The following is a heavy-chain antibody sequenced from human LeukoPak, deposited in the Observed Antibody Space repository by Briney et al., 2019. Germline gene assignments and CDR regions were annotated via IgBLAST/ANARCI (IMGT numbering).Heavy chain of an antibody. Sequence: ASVKVSCKASGYTFTSYAMHWVRQAPGQRLEWMGWINAGNGNTKYSQKFQGRVTITRDTSISTAYMELSRLRSDDTAVYYCARGGDTAANDYWGQGTLVTVSS. CDR2: INAGNGNT. CDR1: GYTFTSYA. J-gene: IGHJ4*02. V-gene: IGHV1-3*01. D-gene: IGHD5-18*01. CDR3: ARGGDTAANDY.